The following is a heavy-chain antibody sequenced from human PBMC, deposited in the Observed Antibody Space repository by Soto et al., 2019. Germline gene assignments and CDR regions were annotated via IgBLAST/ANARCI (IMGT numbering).Heavy chain of an antibody. D-gene: IGHD4-17*01. CDR2: IKQDGSEK. CDR3: QTTSDAFDI. J-gene: IGHJ3*02. CDR1: GFTFSSYW. V-gene: IGHV3-7*01. Sequence: GESLKISCAASGFTFSSYWMSWVRQAPGKGLEWVANIKQDGSEKYYVDSVKGRFTISRDNAKNSLYLQMNSLRAEDTAVYYCQTTSDAFDIWGQGTMVTVSS.